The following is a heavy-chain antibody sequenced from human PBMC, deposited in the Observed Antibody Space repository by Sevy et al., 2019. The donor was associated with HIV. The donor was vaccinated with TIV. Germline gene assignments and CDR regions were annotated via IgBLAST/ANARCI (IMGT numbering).Heavy chain of an antibody. Sequence: GGCLRLSCAASGVTFSNYYMSWIRQAPGKGLEWISYISGSSSYTNSADSVKGPYTISRDNAKNSLYLQLSSLRAEDTAVYYCARDSGDYFDYWGQGILVTVSS. CDR1: GVTFSNYY. J-gene: IGHJ4*02. D-gene: IGHD4-17*01. CDR3: ARDSGDYFDY. V-gene: IGHV3-11*06. CDR2: ISGSSSYT.